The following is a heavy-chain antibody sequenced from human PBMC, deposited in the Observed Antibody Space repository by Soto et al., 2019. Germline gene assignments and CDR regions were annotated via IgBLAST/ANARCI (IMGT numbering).Heavy chain of an antibody. CDR1: GFTFSDSA. D-gene: IGHD3-3*01. CDR2: IRTKANSYAT. CDR3: TRQARTRFGVVFEDY. V-gene: IGHV3-73*01. Sequence: PGGSLRLSCAASGFTFSDSAIHWVRQASGKGLEWVGRIRTKANSYATVYTASLKGRFTISRDDSKNTAYLQMNSLKTEDTAVYFCTRQARTRFGVVFEDYWGQGSLVTVSS. J-gene: IGHJ4*02.